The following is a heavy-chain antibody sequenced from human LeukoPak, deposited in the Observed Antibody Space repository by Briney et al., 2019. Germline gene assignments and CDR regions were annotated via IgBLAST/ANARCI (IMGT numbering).Heavy chain of an antibody. CDR2: SHSSGDT. J-gene: IGHJ6*03. D-gene: IGHD6-6*01. Sequence: SETLSLTCSVSSVSISSHDWSWVRQSPGKGLEWIGYSHSSGDTSYSPSLKSRATISLDTSKNQFSLRLSSVTAADTAVYFCAKGEYSRTSYYHYYMDVWGKGTTVTVSS. CDR3: AKGEYSRTSYYHYYMDV. CDR1: SVSISSHD. V-gene: IGHV4-59*11.